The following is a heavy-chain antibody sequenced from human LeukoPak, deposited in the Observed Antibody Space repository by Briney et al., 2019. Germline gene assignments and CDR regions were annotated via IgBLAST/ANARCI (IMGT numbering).Heavy chain of an antibody. J-gene: IGHJ4*02. Sequence: GGSLRLSCAASGFTFSSYWMSWVRQAPGKGLEWVANIKQDGSEKYYVDSVKGRFTISRDNAKNSLYLQMNSLRAEDTAVYYCARVFTGSSWYFDYWSQGTLVTVSS. CDR2: IKQDGSEK. D-gene: IGHD2-15*01. CDR3: ARVFTGSSWYFDY. CDR1: GFTFSSYW. V-gene: IGHV3-7*01.